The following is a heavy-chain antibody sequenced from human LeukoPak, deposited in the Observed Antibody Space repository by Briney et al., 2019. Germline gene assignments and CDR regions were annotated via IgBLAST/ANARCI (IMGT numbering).Heavy chain of an antibody. Sequence: GGSLRLSCTASGFTFSNYAMSWVRQAPGKGLEWVAAITGSGASMDYADSVKGRFTISRDTSKSTVYLQMNILRGEDTAIYFXXXXXXIDKGNFDYWGQGTLVTVSS. J-gene: IGHJ4*02. CDR3: XXXXXIDKGNFDY. CDR2: ITGSGASM. CDR1: GFTFSNYA. V-gene: IGHV3-23*01. D-gene: IGHD3-10*01.